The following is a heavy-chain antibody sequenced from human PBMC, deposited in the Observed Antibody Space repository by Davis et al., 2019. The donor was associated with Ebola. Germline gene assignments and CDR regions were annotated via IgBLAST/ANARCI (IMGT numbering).Heavy chain of an antibody. V-gene: IGHV1-18*01. Sequence: AASVKVSCKASGYTFTSYAISWVRQAPGQGLEWIGWISAYNGNTNYAQKLQGRVTMTTDTSTSTAYMELRSLRSDDTARYYCARDVRGITGPSEYWGQGTLVTVSS. CDR2: ISAYNGNT. J-gene: IGHJ4*02. D-gene: IGHD1-1*01. CDR1: GYTFTSYA. CDR3: ARDVRGITGPSEY.